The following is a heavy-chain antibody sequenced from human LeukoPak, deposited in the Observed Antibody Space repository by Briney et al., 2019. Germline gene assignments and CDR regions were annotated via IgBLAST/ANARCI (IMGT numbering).Heavy chain of an antibody. CDR3: ARDRSFAVAGEYYYYGMDV. CDR1: GFTFNNYA. J-gene: IGHJ6*02. CDR2: VSGNGEIT. D-gene: IGHD6-19*01. Sequence: GGSLRLPCAASGFTFNNYAMSWVRQAPGKGLEWVSVVSGNGEITYYGDSVKGRVTISRDNAKNSLYLQMNSLRAEDTAVYYCARDRSFAVAGEYYYYGMDVWGQGTTVTVSS. V-gene: IGHV3-23*01.